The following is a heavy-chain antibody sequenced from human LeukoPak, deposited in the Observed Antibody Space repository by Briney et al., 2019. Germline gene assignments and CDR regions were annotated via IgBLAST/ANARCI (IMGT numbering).Heavy chain of an antibody. J-gene: IGHJ6*03. CDR3: ARGPHYDFWSGYSPPDYYYMDV. D-gene: IGHD3-3*01. CDR1: GGSISSYY. Sequence: KPSETLSLTCTVSGGSISSYYWSWIRQPPGKGLEWIGYIYYSGSTNYNPSLKSRVTISVDTSKNQFSLKLSSVTAADTAVYYCARGPHYDFWSGYSPPDYYYMDVWGRGTTVTVSS. V-gene: IGHV4-59*01. CDR2: IYYSGST.